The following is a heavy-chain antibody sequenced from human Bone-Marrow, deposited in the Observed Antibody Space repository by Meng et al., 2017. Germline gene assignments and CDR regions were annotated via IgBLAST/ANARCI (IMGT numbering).Heavy chain of an antibody. V-gene: IGHV3-23*01. J-gene: IGHJ3*02. Sequence: GGSLRLSCAASGFTFSSYAMSWVRQAPGKGLEWVSAISGSGGSTYYADSVKGRFTISRDNSKNTLYLQMNSLRAEDTAVYYCARGGTAMVTKARAFDIWGQGTMVTVSS. CDR1: GFTFSSYA. CDR2: ISGSGGST. D-gene: IGHD5-18*01. CDR3: ARGGTAMVTKARAFDI.